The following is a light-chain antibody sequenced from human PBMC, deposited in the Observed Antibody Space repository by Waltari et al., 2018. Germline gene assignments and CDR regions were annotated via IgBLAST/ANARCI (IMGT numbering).Light chain of an antibody. CDR2: GAS. CDR3: QQYNNWPQLT. Sequence: EIVMTQSPATLSVSPGERATLSCRASQSVSSNLAWSQQKPGQAHRLLIYGASTRATGIPARVSGSGSGTEFTLTISSMQSEDFAVYYCQQYNNWPQLTFGGGTKVEIK. V-gene: IGKV3-15*01. CDR1: QSVSSN. J-gene: IGKJ4*01.